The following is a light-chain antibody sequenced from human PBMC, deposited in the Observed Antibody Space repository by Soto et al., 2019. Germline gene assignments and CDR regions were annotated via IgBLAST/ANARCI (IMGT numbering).Light chain of an antibody. CDR1: QSISSY. J-gene: IGKJ3*01. CDR3: HQRSTWPFT. Sequence: ETVLTQSPATLSLSPGERATLSCRASQSISSYLAWYQQKPDQAPRLLIYDASNRATGIPARFSGSGSGTDFTLTISSLEPVDFAVYYCHQRSTWPFTFGPGTKVDIK. CDR2: DAS. V-gene: IGKV3-11*01.